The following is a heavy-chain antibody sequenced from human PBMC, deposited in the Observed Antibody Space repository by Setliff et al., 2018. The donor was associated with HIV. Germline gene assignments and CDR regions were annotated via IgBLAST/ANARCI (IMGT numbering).Heavy chain of an antibody. Sequence: ASVKVSCKASGYTFTSYDINWVRQATGQGLEWMGWVNPNSGNTGYAQKFQGRVTMTRNTSIRTVYMELSSLRSEDTAVYYCARGAWYTSGRHSSRYMDVWGKGSTVTVSS. CDR3: ARGAWYTSGRHSSRYMDV. CDR2: VNPNSGNT. CDR1: GYTFTSYD. J-gene: IGHJ6*03. V-gene: IGHV1-8*02. D-gene: IGHD6-19*01.